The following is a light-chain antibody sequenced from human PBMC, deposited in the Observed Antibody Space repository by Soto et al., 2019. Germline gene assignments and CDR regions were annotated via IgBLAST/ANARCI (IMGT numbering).Light chain of an antibody. CDR3: QQHGSSPLT. V-gene: IGKV3-20*01. CDR2: AAS. Sequence: EIVLTQSPGTLSLSPGERATLSCRAIRGVGTSYLAWYQQKPGQAPRLLIYAASSRATGIPDRFTGSGSGTDFALTISRLEPEDFAVYFCQQHGSSPLTFGGGTKVDIK. J-gene: IGKJ4*01. CDR1: RGVGTSY.